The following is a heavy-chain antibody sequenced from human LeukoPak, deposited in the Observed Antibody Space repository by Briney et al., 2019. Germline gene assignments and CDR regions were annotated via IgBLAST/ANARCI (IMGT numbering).Heavy chain of an antibody. J-gene: IGHJ4*02. CDR1: GFTFSSYS. CDR2: IKSDGSTT. D-gene: IGHD3-3*01. V-gene: IGHV3-74*01. Sequence: GGSLRLSCAASGFTFSSYSMNWVRQAPGKGLVWVSRIKSDGSTTYYADSVKGRFTISRDNAKNTLYLQMNSLRAEDTALYYCARDAFGVDKSPFWGQGTLVTVSS. CDR3: ARDAFGVDKSPF.